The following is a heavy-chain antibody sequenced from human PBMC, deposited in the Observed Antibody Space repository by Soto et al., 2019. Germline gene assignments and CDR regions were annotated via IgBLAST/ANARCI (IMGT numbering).Heavy chain of an antibody. CDR1: GGSISSYY. Sequence: QVQLQESGPGLVKPSETLSLTCTVSGGSISSYYWSWILQPPGKGLEWIGYIYYSGSTNYNPSLKSRVTISVDTPKNQFSLKLSSVTAADTAVYYCARDSDYYYGMDVWGQGTTVTVSS. CDR3: ARDSDYYYGMDV. CDR2: IYYSGST. J-gene: IGHJ6*02. V-gene: IGHV4-59*01.